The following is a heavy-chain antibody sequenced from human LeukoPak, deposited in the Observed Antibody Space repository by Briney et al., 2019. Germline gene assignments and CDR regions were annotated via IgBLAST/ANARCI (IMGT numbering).Heavy chain of an antibody. Sequence: SETLSLTCTVSGGSIRSSYYYWGWIRQPPGKGLEWIGSIYDSGSTYYNPSLKSRVTISVDTSKNQFSLKLSSVTAADTAVYYWASTNDGDFWRGYYGIHRKINWFDPWGQGTLVTVSS. J-gene: IGHJ5*02. CDR2: IYDSGST. CDR3: ASTNDGDFWRGYYGIHRKINWFDP. CDR1: GGSIRSSYYY. D-gene: IGHD3-3*01. V-gene: IGHV4-39*07.